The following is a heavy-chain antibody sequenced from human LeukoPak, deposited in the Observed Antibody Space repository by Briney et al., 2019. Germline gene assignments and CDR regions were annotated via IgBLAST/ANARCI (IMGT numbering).Heavy chain of an antibody. J-gene: IGHJ4*02. D-gene: IGHD6-13*01. CDR1: GGSISSYY. CDR2: IYYTGST. CDR3: ARGGGYSSSWSY. V-gene: IGHV4-59*01. Sequence: SETLSLTCTVSGGSISSYYWNWIRQPPGKGLEWIGYIYYTGSTNYNPSLKSRVTISVDTSKNQFSLKLSSVTAADTAVYYCARGGGYSSSWSYWGQGTLVTVSS.